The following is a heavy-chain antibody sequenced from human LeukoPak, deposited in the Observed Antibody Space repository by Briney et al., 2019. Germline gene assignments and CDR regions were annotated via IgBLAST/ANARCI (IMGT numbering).Heavy chain of an antibody. CDR2: ISGNGGVI. V-gene: IGHV3-11*04. CDR1: GFTFSDNY. J-gene: IGHJ4*02. Sequence: PGGSLRLPCAASGFTFSDNYMTWVRQAPGKGLEWLSYISGNGGVIQYADSVKGRFTISRDNAKNLLYLQVDSLRVEDTAIYYCARDPRTVRIWGQGTLVTVSS. D-gene: IGHD1-1*01. CDR3: ARDPRTVRI.